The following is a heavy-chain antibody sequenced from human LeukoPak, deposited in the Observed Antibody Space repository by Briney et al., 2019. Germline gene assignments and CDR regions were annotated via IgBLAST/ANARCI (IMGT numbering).Heavy chain of an antibody. Sequence: GRSLRLSCAASGFTFGSYAMHWVRQAPGKGLERVAVISYDGSNKYYADSVKGRFTISRDNSKNTLYLQMNSLRAEDTAVYYCATLSSGYPLGPWGQGTLVTVSS. J-gene: IGHJ5*02. V-gene: IGHV3-30-3*01. CDR3: ATLSSGYPLGP. D-gene: IGHD3-22*01. CDR1: GFTFGSYA. CDR2: ISYDGSNK.